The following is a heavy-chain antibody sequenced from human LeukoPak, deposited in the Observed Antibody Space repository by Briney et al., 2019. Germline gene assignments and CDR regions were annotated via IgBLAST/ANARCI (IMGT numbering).Heavy chain of an antibody. CDR3: ARESFGELFTFFDY. J-gene: IGHJ4*02. V-gene: IGHV3-11*01. CDR1: GFTFSDYY. Sequence: GGSLRLSCAASGFTFSDYYMSWIRQAPGKGLEWVSYISSSGSAIYYADSVKGRFTISRDNAKNSLYLQMNGLRAEDTAVYYCARESFGELFTFFDYWGQGTLVTVSS. CDR2: ISSSGSAI. D-gene: IGHD3-10*01.